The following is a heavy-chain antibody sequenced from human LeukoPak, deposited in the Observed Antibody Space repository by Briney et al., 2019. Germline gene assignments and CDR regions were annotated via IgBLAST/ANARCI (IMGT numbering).Heavy chain of an antibody. J-gene: IGHJ5*02. D-gene: IGHD6-13*01. V-gene: IGHV1-69*04. Sequence: SVKVSCKASGGTFSSYATSWVRQAPGQGLEWMGRIIPILGIANYAQKFQGRVTITADKSTSTAYMELSSLRSEDTAVYYCATRAASSSSWLGDWFDPWGQGTLVTVSS. CDR3: ATRAASSSSWLGDWFDP. CDR2: IIPILGIA. CDR1: GGTFSSYA.